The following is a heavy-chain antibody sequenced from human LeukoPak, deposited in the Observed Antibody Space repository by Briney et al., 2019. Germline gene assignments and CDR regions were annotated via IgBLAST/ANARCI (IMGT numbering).Heavy chain of an antibody. V-gene: IGHV3-23*01. D-gene: IGHD3-22*01. CDR2: ISGSGGST. CDR1: GFTFSSYA. CDR3: AKVTAYYYDRSGYYYFDY. Sequence: GGSLRLSCAASGFTFSSYAMSWVRQAPGKGLEWVSAISGSGGSTYYADSVKGRFTISRDNSKNTLYLQMNSLRAEDTAVYYCAKVTAYYYDRSGYYYFDYWGQGTLVTVSS. J-gene: IGHJ4*02.